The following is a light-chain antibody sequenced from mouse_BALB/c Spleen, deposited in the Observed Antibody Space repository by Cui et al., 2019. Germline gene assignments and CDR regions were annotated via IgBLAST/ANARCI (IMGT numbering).Light chain of an antibody. CDR2: LTS. CDR3: QQWSSNPLT. Sequence: QIVLTQSPVPMSASPGEKVTMTCSASSSVSYMYWYQQKPRSSPKPWIYLTSNLASGVPARFSGSGSGTSYSLTISSMEAEDAATYYCQQWSSNPLTFGAGTKLELK. CDR1: SSVSY. J-gene: IGKJ5*01. V-gene: IGKV4-68*01.